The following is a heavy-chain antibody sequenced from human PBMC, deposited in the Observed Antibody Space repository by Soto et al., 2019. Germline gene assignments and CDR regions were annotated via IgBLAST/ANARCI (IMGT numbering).Heavy chain of an antibody. D-gene: IGHD2-15*01. J-gene: IGHJ5*02. V-gene: IGHV3-23*01. CDR3: AKDHLGYCSGGSCSTTWFDP. Sequence: PGGSLRLSCAASGFTFSSYAMSWVRQAPGKGLEWVSAISGSGGSTYYADSVKGRFTISRDNSKNTLYLQMNSLRAEDTAVYYCAKDHLGYCSGGSCSTTWFDPWNQGTLVTVSS. CDR1: GFTFSSYA. CDR2: ISGSGGST.